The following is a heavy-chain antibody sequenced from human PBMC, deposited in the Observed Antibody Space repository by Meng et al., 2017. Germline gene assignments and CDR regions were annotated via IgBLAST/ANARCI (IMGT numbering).Heavy chain of an antibody. D-gene: IGHD5-18*01. CDR2: ITHDGSII. CDR1: GVAFGGYT. CDR3: ARIGYSFDLGNGFDI. J-gene: IGHJ3*02. Sequence: GESLKISCAASGVAFGGYTFHWVRQAPGKGLEWVAVITHDGSIIKYADSVEGRFTISRDNSRNTLYLQMNSLKTEDTAVYLCARIGYSFDLGNGFDIWGQGTMVTVSS. V-gene: IGHV3-30*01.